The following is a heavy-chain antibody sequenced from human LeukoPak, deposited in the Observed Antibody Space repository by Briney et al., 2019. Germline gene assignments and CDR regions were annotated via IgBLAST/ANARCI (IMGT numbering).Heavy chain of an antibody. CDR3: AQSLGSSNWIGNWFDP. CDR2: IYYTGST. V-gene: IGHV4-39*01. D-gene: IGHD6-13*01. J-gene: IGHJ5*02. CDR1: GGSISSSSHS. Sequence: SSETLSLTCTVSGGSISSSSHSWGWIRQPPGKGLEWTGSIYYTGSTYYNPSLKSRVTISVDTSKNQFSLKLSSVPAADTAVYYCAQSLGSSNWIGNWFDPWGQGTLVTVSS.